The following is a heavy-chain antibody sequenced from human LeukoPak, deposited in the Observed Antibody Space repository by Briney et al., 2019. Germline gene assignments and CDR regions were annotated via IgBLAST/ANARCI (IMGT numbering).Heavy chain of an antibody. D-gene: IGHD4-17*01. J-gene: IGHJ4*02. CDR1: GYSISSGYY. CDR2: IYYSGST. CDR3: ARGEEYGDNYFDY. Sequence: SETLSLTCTVSGYSISSGYYWGWIRQPPGKGLEWIGYIYYSGSTNYNPSLKSRVTISVDTSKNQFSLKLSSVTAADTAVYYCARGEEYGDNYFDYWGQGTLVTVSS. V-gene: IGHV4-61*01.